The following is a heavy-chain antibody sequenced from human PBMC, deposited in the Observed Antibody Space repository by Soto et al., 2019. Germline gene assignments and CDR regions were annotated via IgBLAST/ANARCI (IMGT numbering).Heavy chain of an antibody. CDR3: ARDVGKGTEFDY. CDR1: GFTFSSYA. D-gene: IGHD1-1*01. CDR2: ISSSSSYI. V-gene: IGHV3-21*01. Sequence: GGSLRLSCAASGFTFSSYAMSWVRQAPGKGLEWVSAISSSSSYIYYADSVKGRFTISRDNAKNSLYLQMNSLRAEDTVVYYCARDVGKGTEFDYWGQGTLVTVSS. J-gene: IGHJ4*02.